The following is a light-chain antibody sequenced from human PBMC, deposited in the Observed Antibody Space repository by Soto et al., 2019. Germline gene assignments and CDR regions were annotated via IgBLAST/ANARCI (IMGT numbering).Light chain of an antibody. J-gene: IGLJ3*02. V-gene: IGLV2-14*01. CDR1: SSDVGGYDY. Sequence: QSALTQPASVSGSPGQSITISCTGTSSDVGGYDYVSWYQHHPGKAPKLIIYEVTNRPSGLSNRFSGSKSGNTASLIISGLQAEDEADYYCYSHRTNRAVGVFGGGTKLTVL. CDR3: YSHRTNRAVGV. CDR2: EVT.